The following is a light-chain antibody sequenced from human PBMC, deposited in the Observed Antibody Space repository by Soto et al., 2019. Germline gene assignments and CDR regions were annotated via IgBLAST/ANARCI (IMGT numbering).Light chain of an antibody. V-gene: IGKV3-15*01. CDR2: DAS. CDR1: QSVSSS. Sequence: EIVMTQSPATLSVSPGDRATLSCRASQSVSSSLAWYQQIPGQAPRLLIYDASTRATGIPARFGGSGSGTEFTLTISSLQSEDFAVYYCQQYKNWTPLTFGGGTKVELK. CDR3: QQYKNWTPLT. J-gene: IGKJ4*01.